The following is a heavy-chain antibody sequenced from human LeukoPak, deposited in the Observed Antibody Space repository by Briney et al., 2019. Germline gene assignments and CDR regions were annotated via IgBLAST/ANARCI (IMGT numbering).Heavy chain of an antibody. CDR3: ANDLPGRVCFDF. D-gene: IGHD3-10*01. V-gene: IGHV3-23*01. J-gene: IGHJ4*02. Sequence: GGSLRLSCAASGFTSGFTFSNHAMSWVRRAPGKGLEWVSSISGSGHNTYYADSVKGRFTVSRDNSKNTLYLQMNSLKVEDTAVYHCANDLPGRVCFDFWGQGTLVTVSS. CDR2: ISGSGHNT. CDR1: GFTFSNHA.